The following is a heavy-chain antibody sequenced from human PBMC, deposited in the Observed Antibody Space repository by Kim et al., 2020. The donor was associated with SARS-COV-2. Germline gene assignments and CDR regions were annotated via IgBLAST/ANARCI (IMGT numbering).Heavy chain of an antibody. CDR3: ARGRRGGRSYYNLEYYYYGMDV. CDR2: INHSGST. J-gene: IGHJ6*02. D-gene: IGHD3-10*01. Sequence: SETLSLTCAVYGGSFSGYYWSWIRQPPGKGLEWIGEINHSGSTNYNPSLKSRVTISVDTSKNQFSLKLSSVTAADTAVYYCARGRRGGRSYYNLEYYYYGMDVWGQGTTVTVSS. CDR1: GGSFSGYY. V-gene: IGHV4-34*01.